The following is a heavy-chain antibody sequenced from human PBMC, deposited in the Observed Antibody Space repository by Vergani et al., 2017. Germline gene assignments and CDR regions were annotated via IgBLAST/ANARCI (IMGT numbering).Heavy chain of an antibody. Sequence: QVQLAESGGGRVQPGRSLRLSCAASGFSFSSHAIHWVRQAPGKGLEWVAVISNDGSKKYYADPVKGRFTISRDNSKNTLDLQMNSLRTQDTAVYYCAKAGSVTSGSLQYNFYMGVWGKGTTVTVS. D-gene: IGHD3-10*01. CDR3: AKAGSVTSGSLQYNFYMGV. CDR2: ISNDGSKK. CDR1: GFSFSSHA. J-gene: IGHJ6*03. V-gene: IGHV3-30*18.